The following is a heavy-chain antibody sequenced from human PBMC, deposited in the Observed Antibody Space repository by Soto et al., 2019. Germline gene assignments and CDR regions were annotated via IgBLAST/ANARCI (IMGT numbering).Heavy chain of an antibody. CDR1: GYTFTSYD. CDR2: MNPNGGNT. V-gene: IGHV1-8*01. D-gene: IGHD6-6*01. Sequence: ASVKVSCKASGYTFTSYDINGVGQATGQGLEWIGWMNPNGGNTGYAQKFQGRVTMARNTSIRTAYMELSSLRSEDTAVYYCARAGSIAATEFDPWGQGTLVTVSS. J-gene: IGHJ5*02. CDR3: ARAGSIAATEFDP.